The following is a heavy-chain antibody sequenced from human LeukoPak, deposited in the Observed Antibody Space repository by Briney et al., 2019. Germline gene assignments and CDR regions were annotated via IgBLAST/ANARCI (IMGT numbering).Heavy chain of an antibody. CDR3: ASAPYSGSYYPYYYGMDV. CDR2: ISSSSSTI. Sequence: GGSLRLSCAASGFTFSSYSMNWVRQAPGKGLEWVSYISSSSSTIYYADSVKGRFTISRDNAKNSLYLQMNSLRAEDTAVYYCASAPYSGSYYPYYYGMDVWGQGTTVTVSS. CDR1: GFTFSSYS. J-gene: IGHJ6*02. V-gene: IGHV3-48*01. D-gene: IGHD1-26*01.